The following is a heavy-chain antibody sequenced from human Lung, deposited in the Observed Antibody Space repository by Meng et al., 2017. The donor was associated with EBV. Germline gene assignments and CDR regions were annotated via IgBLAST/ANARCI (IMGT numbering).Heavy chain of an antibody. CDR1: GFTFSDYY. J-gene: IGHJ4*02. CDR3: AASSWSDSFDH. D-gene: IGHD6-13*01. Sequence: QVQLVESGGGLVKPGGAVRLSCAASGFTFSDYYMSWIRQAPGKGLEWISYISSSGSSKFYAQSVKGRFTISRDNAKNSLYLQVNTLRVEDTAMYYCAASSWSDSFDHWGQGTLVTVSS. CDR2: ISSSGSSK. V-gene: IGHV3-11*01.